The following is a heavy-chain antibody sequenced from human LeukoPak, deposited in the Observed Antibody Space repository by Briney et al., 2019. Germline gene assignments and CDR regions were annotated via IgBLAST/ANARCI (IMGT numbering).Heavy chain of an antibody. D-gene: IGHD3-10*01. CDR3: ADYYASGSYPP. Sequence: GGSLRLSCTGSGFIFGDYAVTWFRQAPGKGPEWVGRILSKTSGGTTDYATPVKGRFTISRDDSKNMLYLHMNSLQIEDTAVYYCADYYASGSYPPWGQGTLVTVSS. CDR1: GFIFGDYA. J-gene: IGHJ5*02. V-gene: IGHV3-15*07. CDR2: ILSKTSGGTT.